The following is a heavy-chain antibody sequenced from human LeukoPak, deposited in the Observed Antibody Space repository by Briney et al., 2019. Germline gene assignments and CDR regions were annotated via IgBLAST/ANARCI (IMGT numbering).Heavy chain of an antibody. CDR2: INHSGST. J-gene: IGHJ6*02. Sequence: SETLSLTCAVYGGSFSGYYWSWIRQPPGKGLEWIGEINHSGSTNYNPSLKSRVTISVDTSKNQFSLKLSSVTAADTAVYYCARGNSSSWYPGTYYYYGMDVWGQETTVTVSS. CDR1: GGSFSGYY. CDR3: ARGNSSSWYPGTYYYYGMDV. D-gene: IGHD6-13*01. V-gene: IGHV4-34*01.